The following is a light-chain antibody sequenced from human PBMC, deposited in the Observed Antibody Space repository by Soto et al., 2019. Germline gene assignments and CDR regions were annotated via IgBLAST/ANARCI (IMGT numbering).Light chain of an antibody. CDR3: QQYGSSPR. Sequence: EIVLTQSPGTLSLSPGERATLSCRAGQSVSSSYLAWYQQKPGQAPRLLIYGASSRATGIPDRFSGSGSGTDFTLTISRLEPEDFAVYYCQQYGSSPRFGQGNKVELK. CDR1: QSVSSSY. J-gene: IGKJ1*01. V-gene: IGKV3-20*01. CDR2: GAS.